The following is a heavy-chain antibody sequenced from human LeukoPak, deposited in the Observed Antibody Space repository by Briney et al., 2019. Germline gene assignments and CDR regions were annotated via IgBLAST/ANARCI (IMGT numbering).Heavy chain of an antibody. CDR2: ISYDGSNK. CDR1: GFTFSSYA. Sequence: QAGGSLRLSCAASGFTFSSYAMHWVRQGPGQGLEWVAVISYDGSNKYYADSVKGRFTISRDNSKNTLYLQMNSRRAEDTAVYYCARETSYCSGGSCYGWFDPWGQGTLVTVSS. D-gene: IGHD2-15*01. V-gene: IGHV3-30-3*01. CDR3: ARETSYCSGGSCYGWFDP. J-gene: IGHJ5*02.